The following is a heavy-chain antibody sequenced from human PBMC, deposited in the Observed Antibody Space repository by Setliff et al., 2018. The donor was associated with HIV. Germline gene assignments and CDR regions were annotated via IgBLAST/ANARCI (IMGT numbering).Heavy chain of an antibody. J-gene: IGHJ6*03. Sequence: ASVKVSCKASGSTFSSYAFHWVRQAPGQSLEWMGWINAGNGNTKYSQKFQGKVTITRDISASTAYMELSSLRAEDTAVYHCARLFLRCKGLIYDYMDVWGKGTTVTVSS. CDR3: ARLFLRCKGLIYDYMDV. D-gene: IGHD4-17*01. CDR2: INAGNGNT. V-gene: IGHV1-3*01. CDR1: GSTFSSYA.